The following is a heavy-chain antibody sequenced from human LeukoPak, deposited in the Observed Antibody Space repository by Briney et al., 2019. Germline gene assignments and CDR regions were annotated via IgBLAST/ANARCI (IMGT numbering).Heavy chain of an antibody. CDR3: ARKGFVESTGWRGAFDV. D-gene: IGHD2-8*02. J-gene: IGHJ3*01. Sequence: SETLSLTCDVYRGSFSGYFWSWIRQTPGRGLEWLGEMNDSGSTNYNPSLKSRVTISVAVSKNQYSLRLTSVTAADTAVYYCARKGFVESTGWRGAFDVWGQGTMVTVSS. V-gene: IGHV4-34*01. CDR1: RGSFSGYF. CDR2: MNDSGST.